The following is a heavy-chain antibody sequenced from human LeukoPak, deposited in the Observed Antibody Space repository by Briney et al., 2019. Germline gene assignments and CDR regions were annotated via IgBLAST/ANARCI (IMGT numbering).Heavy chain of an antibody. D-gene: IGHD1-1*01. V-gene: IGHV3-74*01. J-gene: IGHJ4*02. CDR2: ISPDGTTT. CDR3: ASDVAYKFDF. Sequence: PGGSLRLSCATSGFPFSRDAMHWVRQCPGEGLEWLSRISPDGTTTNYADSVKGRFSISRDNARNTLYLQMNSLRDEDTAVYYCASDVAYKFDFWGQGTLVTFSS. CDR1: GFPFSRDA.